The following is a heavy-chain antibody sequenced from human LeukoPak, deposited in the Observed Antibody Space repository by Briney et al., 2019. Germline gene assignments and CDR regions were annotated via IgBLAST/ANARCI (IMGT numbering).Heavy chain of an antibody. J-gene: IGHJ6*03. D-gene: IGHD4-17*01. CDR2: IYTSGST. V-gene: IGHV4-61*02. CDR3: ARGFYGDYVAV. Sequence: SETLSLTCTVSGGSISSSNYYWSWIRQPAGKGLEWIGRIYTSGSTNYNPSLKSRVTISVDTSKNQFSLKLSSVTAADTAVYYCARGFYGDYVAVWGKGTTVTISS. CDR1: GGSISSSNYY.